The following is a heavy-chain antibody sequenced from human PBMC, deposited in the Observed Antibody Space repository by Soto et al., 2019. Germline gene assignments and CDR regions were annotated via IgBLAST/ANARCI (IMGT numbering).Heavy chain of an antibody. J-gene: IGHJ4*02. Sequence: EVQLLESGGGLVQPGGSLRLSCAASGFTFSIYAMTWVRQAPGKGLDWVSAIGADGDTTYYANSVKGRFTISRDNSKNTLNLQMTRLRAEDSAVYYCAKDPSGQIRGALDCWGQGTLVTVSS. V-gene: IGHV3-23*01. CDR1: GFTFSIYA. D-gene: IGHD3-10*01. CDR2: IGADGDTT. CDR3: AKDPSGQIRGALDC.